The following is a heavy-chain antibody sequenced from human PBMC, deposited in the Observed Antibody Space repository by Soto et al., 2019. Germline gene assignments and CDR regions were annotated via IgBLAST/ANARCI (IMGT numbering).Heavy chain of an antibody. CDR3: ARLNYSNYGDYYYYGMDV. CDR2: IIPIFGTA. Sequence: SVKVSWKAAGGTFSSYAISWVRQAPGQGLEWMGGIIPIFGTANYAQKFQGRVTITADESTSTAYMELSSLRSEDTAVYYCARLNYSNYGDYYYYGMDVWGQGTTVTVSS. CDR1: GGTFSSYA. V-gene: IGHV1-69*13. J-gene: IGHJ6*02. D-gene: IGHD4-4*01.